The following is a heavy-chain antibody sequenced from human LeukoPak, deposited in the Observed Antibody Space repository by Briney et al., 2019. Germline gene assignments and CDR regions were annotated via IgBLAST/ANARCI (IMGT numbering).Heavy chain of an antibody. CDR2: INHSGST. CDR3: AXXGRYYYDSSGYYYAPFDY. J-gene: IGHJ4*02. Sequence: SETLSLTCAVYGGSFSGYYWSWIRQPPGKGLEWIGEINHSGSTNYNPSLKSRVTISVDTSKNQFSLKLSSVTAADTAVYYCAXXGRYYYDSSGYYYAPFDYWGQGTLVTVSS. D-gene: IGHD3-22*01. V-gene: IGHV4-34*01. CDR1: GGSFSGYY.